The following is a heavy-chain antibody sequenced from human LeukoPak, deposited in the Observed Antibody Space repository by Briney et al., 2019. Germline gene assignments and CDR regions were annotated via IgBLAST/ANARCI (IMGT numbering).Heavy chain of an antibody. CDR2: ISYDGSNK. V-gene: IGHV3-30*18. Sequence: QPGRSLRLSCAASGFTFSSYGMHWVRQAPGKGLERVAVISYDGSNKYYADSVKGRFTISRDNSKNTLYLQMNSLRAEDTAVYYCAKSGYYGSGSEPFDYCGQGTQVTVSS. J-gene: IGHJ4*02. CDR3: AKSGYYGSGSEPFDY. CDR1: GFTFSSYG. D-gene: IGHD3-10*01.